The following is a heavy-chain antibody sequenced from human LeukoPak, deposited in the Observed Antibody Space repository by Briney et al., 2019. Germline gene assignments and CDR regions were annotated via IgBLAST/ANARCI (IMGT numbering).Heavy chain of an antibody. Sequence: GXSLRXSCEASGFTSSDRYMSWVRQAPGKGLEGLSYISGSGTDINYADSVRGRFTISRDNAKNRLYVQMNELRDEETAVYYCARTARHLDYWGQGTLVTVSS. CDR2: ISGSGTDI. D-gene: IGHD5-18*01. CDR3: ARTARHLDY. V-gene: IGHV3-11*04. CDR1: GFTSSDRY. J-gene: IGHJ4*02.